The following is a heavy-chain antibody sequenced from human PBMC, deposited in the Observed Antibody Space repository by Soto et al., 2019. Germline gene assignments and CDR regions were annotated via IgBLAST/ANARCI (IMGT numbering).Heavy chain of an antibody. CDR3: ARFPMVRGVIDY. V-gene: IGHV4-34*01. CDR1: GGTFSGYY. J-gene: IGHJ4*02. D-gene: IGHD3-10*01. Sequence: SETLSLTCAVYGGTFSGYYWSWIRQPPGKGLEWIGEINHSGSTNYNPSLKSRVTISVDTSKNQFSLKLSSVTAADTAVYYCARFPMVRGVIDYWGQGTLVTVSS. CDR2: INHSGST.